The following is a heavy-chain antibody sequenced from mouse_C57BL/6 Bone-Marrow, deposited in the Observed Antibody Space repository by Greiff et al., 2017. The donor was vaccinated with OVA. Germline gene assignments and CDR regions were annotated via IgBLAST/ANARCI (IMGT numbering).Heavy chain of an antibody. V-gene: IGHV1-64*01. Sequence: QVQLQQPGAELVKPGTSVKLSCKASGYTFTSYWMHWVRQRPGQGLEWIGMVHPDSGGTSYNEKFQSKATLTVDKSSSTAYMQLSSLTSEDSAVYDCARGGFYNDYWGFAYWGQGTLVTVSA. CDR1: GYTFTSYW. CDR2: VHPDSGGT. D-gene: IGHD2-5*01. CDR3: ARGGFYNDYWGFAY. J-gene: IGHJ3*01.